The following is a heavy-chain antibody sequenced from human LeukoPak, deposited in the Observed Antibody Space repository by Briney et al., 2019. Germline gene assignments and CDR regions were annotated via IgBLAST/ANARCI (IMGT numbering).Heavy chain of an antibody. V-gene: IGHV3-7*01. CDR1: GFTFSGFW. CDR3: ARDGGLHTNFDY. J-gene: IGHJ4*02. Sequence: GGSLRLSCAASGFTFSGFWMSWVRQAPTKGLEWVANIKYDGSDKRYVDSVKGRFTTSRDNANNFLYLQMNSLRGEDTAVYYCARDGGLHTNFDYWGQGTLVTVSS. CDR2: IKYDGSDK. D-gene: IGHD2-15*01.